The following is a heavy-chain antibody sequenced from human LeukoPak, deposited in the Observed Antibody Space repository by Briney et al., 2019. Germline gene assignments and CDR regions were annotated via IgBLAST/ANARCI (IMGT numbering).Heavy chain of an antibody. CDR2: ISAYNGNT. Sequence: GASVKVSCKASGYTFTSYGISWVRQAPGQGLEWMGWISAYNGNTNYAQKLQGRVTMTTDTSTSTAYMELRSLRSDDTAVYYCASVGGYYRDYYYMDVWGKGTTVTVSS. CDR1: GYTFTSYG. D-gene: IGHD3-22*01. CDR3: ASVGGYYRDYYYMDV. V-gene: IGHV1-18*01. J-gene: IGHJ6*03.